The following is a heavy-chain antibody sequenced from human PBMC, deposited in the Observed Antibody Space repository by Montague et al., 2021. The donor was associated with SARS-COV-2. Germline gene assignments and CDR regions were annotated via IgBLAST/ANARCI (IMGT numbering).Heavy chain of an antibody. CDR1: GGSISSYY. CDR3: ARQRIATVITDLLFDD. CDR2: IYYSGST. J-gene: IGHJ4*02. D-gene: IGHD4-23*01. V-gene: IGHV4-59*08. Sequence: SETLSLTCTVSGGSISSYYWSWIQQPPGKGLEWIGYIYYSGSTNYNPSLKSRVTISVDTSKNQFSLKLSSVTAADTAVYYCARQRIATVITDLLFDDWGQGTLVTVSS.